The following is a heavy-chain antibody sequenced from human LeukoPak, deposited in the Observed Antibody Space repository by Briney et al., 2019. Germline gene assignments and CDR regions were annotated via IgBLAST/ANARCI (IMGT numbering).Heavy chain of an antibody. CDR3: AKGLDADYYYYGMDV. CDR1: GFTFSSYA. J-gene: IGHJ6*02. D-gene: IGHD3-22*01. V-gene: IGHV3-23*01. CDR2: ISGSGGST. Sequence: GGSLRLSCAASGFTFSSYAMSWVRQAPGKGLEWVSAISGSGGSTYYADSVKGRFTISRDNSKNTLYLQMNSLRAEDTAVYYCAKGLDADYYYYGMDVWGQGTTVTVSS.